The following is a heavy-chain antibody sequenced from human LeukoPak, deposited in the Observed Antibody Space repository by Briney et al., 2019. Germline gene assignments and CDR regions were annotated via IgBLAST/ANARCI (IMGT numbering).Heavy chain of an antibody. CDR3: AKPARTDAFDI. CDR1: GLTFNNYA. CDR2: ISGSGGNT. Sequence: GGSRRFSCAAPGLTFNNYARNWVRQAPGKGLDGVSSISGSGGNTYYADSVKGRFTISRDNSKNTLYLQMNSLRAEDTAVYYCAKPARTDAFDIWGQGTMITVSS. D-gene: IGHD1-14*01. J-gene: IGHJ3*02. V-gene: IGHV3-23*01.